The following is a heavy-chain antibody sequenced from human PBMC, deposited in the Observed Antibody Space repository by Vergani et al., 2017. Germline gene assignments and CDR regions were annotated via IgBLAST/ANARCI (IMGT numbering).Heavy chain of an antibody. D-gene: IGHD3-10*01. J-gene: IGHJ5*02. Sequence: QVQLVQSGAEVKKPGSSVKVSCKSSGGTFSNHVLAWVRQAPGQGLEWMGGILPLFGTPTYAQRFQGRVTITADESTTTAYMELTSLTSEDSAVYYCATRPKLLWFGEKTNWFDPWGQGTLVTVSS. CDR2: ILPLFGTP. CDR3: ATRPKLLWFGEKTNWFDP. V-gene: IGHV1-69*01. CDR1: GGTFSNHV.